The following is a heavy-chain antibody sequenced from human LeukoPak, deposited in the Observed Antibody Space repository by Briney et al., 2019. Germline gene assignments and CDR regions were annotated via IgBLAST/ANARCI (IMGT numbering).Heavy chain of an antibody. CDR3: ARGGRGEGTGTTRVAFDI. Sequence: GASVKVSCKAAGYTFTTYYMHWARQAPGQGLEWMGTINPSGGSTSYAQKFQGRVTMTRDTSTSTVYMELSSLRSEDTAVYYCARGGRGEGTGTTRVAFDIWGQGTMVTVSS. V-gene: IGHV1-46*01. D-gene: IGHD1-1*01. CDR2: INPSGGST. CDR1: GYTFTTYY. J-gene: IGHJ3*02.